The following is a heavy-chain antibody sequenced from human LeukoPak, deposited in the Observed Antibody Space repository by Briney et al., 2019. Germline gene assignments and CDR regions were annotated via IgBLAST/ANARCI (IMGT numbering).Heavy chain of an antibody. V-gene: IGHV3-7*01. D-gene: IGHD7-27*01. CDR1: GFTFSSYS. J-gene: IGHJ6*03. CDR2: IKQDGSEK. CDR3: ARDQTGELDYYYYYMDV. Sequence: PGGSLRLSCAASGFTFSSYSMNWVRQAPGKGLEWVANIKQDGSEKYYVDSVKGRFTISRDNAKNSLYLQMNSLRAEDTAVYYCARDQTGELDYYYYYMDVWGKGTTVTVSS.